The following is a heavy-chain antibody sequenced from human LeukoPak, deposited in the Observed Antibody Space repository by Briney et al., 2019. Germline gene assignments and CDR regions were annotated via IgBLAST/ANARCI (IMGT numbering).Heavy chain of an antibody. J-gene: IGHJ6*03. CDR3: AKDEGYSSRYYYYYMDV. V-gene: IGHV3-30*18. D-gene: IGHD6-13*01. CDR2: ISYDGSNK. CDR1: GFTYSSYG. Sequence: GGSLRLSCAASGFTYSSYGMHWVRQAPGKGLDWVAVISYDGSNKYYADSVKGRFTISRDNSKNTLYLQMNSLRAEDTAVYYCAKDEGYSSRYYYYYMDVWGKGTTVTVSS.